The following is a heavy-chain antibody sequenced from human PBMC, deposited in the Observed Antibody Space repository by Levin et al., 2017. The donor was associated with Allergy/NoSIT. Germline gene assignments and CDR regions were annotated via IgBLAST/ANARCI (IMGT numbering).Heavy chain of an antibody. Sequence: ETLSLTCAASGFTFSTYAMSWVRQAPGKGLDWVSAISGSGGSTYYADSVKGRFTISRVNSENTLYLQMNSLRAEDTAVYYCARVLSGNFRTPQDYWGQGTLVTVSS. V-gene: IGHV3-23*01. CDR1: GFTFSTYA. CDR2: ISGSGGST. D-gene: IGHD1-26*01. CDR3: ARVLSGNFRTPQDY. J-gene: IGHJ4*02.